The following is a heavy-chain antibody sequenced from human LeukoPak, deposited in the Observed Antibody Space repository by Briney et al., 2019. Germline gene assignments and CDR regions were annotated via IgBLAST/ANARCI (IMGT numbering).Heavy chain of an antibody. CDR2: ISYDGSNK. Sequence: GGSLRLSCAASGFTFSSYAMYWVRQAPGKGLEWVAVISYDGSNKYYADSVKGRFTISRDNSKNTLYLQMNSLRAEDTAVYYCARDLSSGWPAEYFQHWGQGTLVTVSS. V-gene: IGHV3-30-3*01. CDR3: ARDLSSGWPAEYFQH. D-gene: IGHD6-19*01. J-gene: IGHJ1*01. CDR1: GFTFSSYA.